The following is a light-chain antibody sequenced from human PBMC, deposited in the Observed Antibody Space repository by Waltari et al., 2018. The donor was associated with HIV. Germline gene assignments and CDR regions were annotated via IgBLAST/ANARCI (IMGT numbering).Light chain of an antibody. CDR1: SPNIGSNS. CDR3: AAWDDSLSGWV. V-gene: IGLV1-44*01. Sequence: QSVLTQPPSASGTPGQRVTISCSGSSPNIGSNSVNWYQPLPGTAPKLLIYNNNQRPSGVPDRFSGSKPGTSASLAISGLQSEDEADYYCAAWDDSLSGWVFGGGTKLTVL. J-gene: IGLJ3*02. CDR2: NNN.